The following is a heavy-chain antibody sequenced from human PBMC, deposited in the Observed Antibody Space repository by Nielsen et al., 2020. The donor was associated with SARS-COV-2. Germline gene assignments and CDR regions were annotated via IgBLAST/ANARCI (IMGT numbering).Heavy chain of an antibody. V-gene: IGHV3-30*04. Sequence: GGSLRLSCAASGFTFSSYAMHWVRQAPGKGLEWVAVISYDGSNKYYADSVKGRFTISRDNSKNTLYLQMNSLRAEDTAVYYCARSSGSAFDIWGRGTMVTVSS. CDR2: ISYDGSNK. CDR1: GFTFSSYA. CDR3: ARSSGSAFDI. J-gene: IGHJ3*02. D-gene: IGHD6-19*01.